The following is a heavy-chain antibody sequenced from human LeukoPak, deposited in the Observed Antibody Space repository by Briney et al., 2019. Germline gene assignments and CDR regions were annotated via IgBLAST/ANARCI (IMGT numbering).Heavy chain of an antibody. CDR3: ARELLAYCSGGSCPGGFDI. V-gene: IGHV3-11*01. CDR2: ISSSGSTI. CDR1: GFTFSDYY. D-gene: IGHD2-15*01. Sequence: PGGSLRLSCAASGFTFSDYYMSWIRQAPGKGLEWVSYISSSGSTIYYADSVKGRFTISRDNAKNSLYLQMNRLRAEDTAVYYCARELLAYCSGGSCPGGFDIWGQGTMATVSS. J-gene: IGHJ3*02.